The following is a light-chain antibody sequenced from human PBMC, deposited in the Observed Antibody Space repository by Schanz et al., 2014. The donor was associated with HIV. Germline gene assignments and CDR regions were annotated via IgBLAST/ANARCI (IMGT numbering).Light chain of an antibody. V-gene: IGLV2-14*03. J-gene: IGLJ2*01. CDR3: QSFDISVSGVV. CDR1: SSDVGGYDY. Sequence: QSALTQPASVSGSPGQSITISCTGTSSDVGGYDYVSWYQQHPGKAPKLMIYDVSNRPSGASDRFSGSKSGNTASLTISGLQAEDEADYYCQSFDISVSGVVFGGGTKLTVL. CDR2: DVS.